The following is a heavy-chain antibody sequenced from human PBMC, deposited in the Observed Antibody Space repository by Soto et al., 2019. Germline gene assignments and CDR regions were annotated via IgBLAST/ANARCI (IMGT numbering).Heavy chain of an antibody. Sequence: QDQLVQSGAEVKNPGASVKVSCQASNYLFGAFGISWVRQAPGQGLEWMGWITPYNGNTHYAEKFQDRVTMTADKSTTTAYMEVRRLTSDDTAVYFCARISARRNDFDVWGQGTVVTVSS. CDR1: NYLFGAFG. CDR2: ITPYNGNT. V-gene: IGHV1-18*01. CDR3: ARISARRNDFDV. J-gene: IGHJ3*01.